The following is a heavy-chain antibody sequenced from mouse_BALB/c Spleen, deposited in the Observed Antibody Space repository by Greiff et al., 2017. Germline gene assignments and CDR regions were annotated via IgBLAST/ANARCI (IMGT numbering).Heavy chain of an antibody. CDR1: GFTFSSYG. V-gene: IGHV5-6*01. J-gene: IGHJ2*01. D-gene: IGHD1-2*01. CDR2: ISSGGSYT. Sequence: EVQGVESGGDLVKPGGSLKLSCAASGFTFSSYGMSWVRQTPDKRLEWVATISSGGSYTYYPDSVKGRFTISRDNAKNTLYLQMSSLKSEDTAMYYCARHSPITTAYFDYWGQGTTLTVSS. CDR3: ARHSPITTAYFDY.